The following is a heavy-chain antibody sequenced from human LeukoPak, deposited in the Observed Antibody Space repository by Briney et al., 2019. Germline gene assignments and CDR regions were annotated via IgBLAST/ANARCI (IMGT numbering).Heavy chain of an antibody. CDR3: ASDSLWGYSYGQRHKFDY. V-gene: IGHV4-39*07. CDR2: IYYSGST. CDR1: GGSITSYY. Sequence: SETLSLTCTVSGGSITSYYWGWIRQPPGKGLEWIGSIYYSGSTYYNPSLKSRVTISVDTSKNQFSLKLSSVTAADTAVYYCASDSLWGYSYGQRHKFDYWGQGTLVTVSS. J-gene: IGHJ4*02. D-gene: IGHD5-18*01.